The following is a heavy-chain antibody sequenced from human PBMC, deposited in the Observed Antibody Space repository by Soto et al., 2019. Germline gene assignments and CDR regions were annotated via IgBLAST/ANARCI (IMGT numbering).Heavy chain of an antibody. CDR1: GFTFSSYA. CDR3: AKGSVVYDFWSGYYPTYYYYGMDV. V-gene: IGHV3-23*01. D-gene: IGHD3-3*01. Sequence: GGSLRLSCAASGFTFSSYAMSWVRQAPGKGLEWVSAISGSGGSTYYADSVKGRFTISRDNSKNTLHLQMNSLRAEDTAVYYCAKGSVVYDFWSGYYPTYYYYGMDVWGQGTTVTVSS. CDR2: ISGSGGST. J-gene: IGHJ6*02.